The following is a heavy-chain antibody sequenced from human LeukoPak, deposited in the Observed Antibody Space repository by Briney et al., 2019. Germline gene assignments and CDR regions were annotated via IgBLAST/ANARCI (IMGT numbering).Heavy chain of an antibody. CDR2: ISYDGSNK. CDR1: GFTFSSYA. CDR3: ARISYLENFGGDAFDI. V-gene: IGHV3-30-3*01. Sequence: GGSLRLSCAASGFTFSSYAMQWVRQAPGKGLEWVAVISYDGSNKYYADSVKGRFTISRDNSKNSLYLQMNSLRVEDTAVYYCARISYLENFGGDAFDIWGQGTMVTVSS. J-gene: IGHJ3*02. D-gene: IGHD3-10*01.